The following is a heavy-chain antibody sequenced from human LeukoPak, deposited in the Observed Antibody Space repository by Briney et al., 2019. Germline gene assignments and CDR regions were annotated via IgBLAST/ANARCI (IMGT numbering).Heavy chain of an antibody. CDR2: ITSSGRYI. J-gene: IGHJ5*02. CDR3: AKVAEIAAARNWFDP. D-gene: IGHD6-13*01. CDR1: GFTFSSYS. V-gene: IGHV3-21*04. Sequence: GGSLRLSCAASGFTFSSYSMNWVRQAPGKGLEWVSSITSSGRYIYYADSVKGRFTISRDNSKNTLYLQMNSLRAEDTAVYYCAKVAEIAAARNWFDPWGQGTLVTVSS.